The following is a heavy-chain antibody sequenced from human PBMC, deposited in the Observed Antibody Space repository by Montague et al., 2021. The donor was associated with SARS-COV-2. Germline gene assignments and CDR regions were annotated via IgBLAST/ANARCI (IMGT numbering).Heavy chain of an antibody. CDR2: IKQSGRT. V-gene: IGHV4-34*01. CDR1: GGSFGDDH. D-gene: IGHD3-22*01. Sequence: SETLSLTCAVYGGSFGDDHWSWIRQPPGKGLEWIGDIKQSGRTNYNPSLKSRVTISVDASKNQFSLKVTSVTAADTAVYFCARGHLSVSMIVVVFTSASHYFDYWGQGAQVTVSS. J-gene: IGHJ4*02. CDR3: ARGHLSVSMIVVVFTSASHYFDY.